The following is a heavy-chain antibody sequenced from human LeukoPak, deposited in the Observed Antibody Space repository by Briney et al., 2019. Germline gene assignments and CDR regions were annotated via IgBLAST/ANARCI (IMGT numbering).Heavy chain of an antibody. CDR2: NSGSGDEI. CDR3: AKGYYYGSGSFRWFDP. J-gene: IGHJ5*02. CDR1: GFTFSRYA. Sequence: GGSLRLSCAASGFTFSRYAMSWVRQAPGKGLEWVASNSGSGDEIHYADSVKGRFTISRDKSKNTLYLQMNSLRAEDTAVYYCAKGYYYGSGSFRWFDPWGQGTLVTVSS. V-gene: IGHV3-23*01. D-gene: IGHD3-10*01.